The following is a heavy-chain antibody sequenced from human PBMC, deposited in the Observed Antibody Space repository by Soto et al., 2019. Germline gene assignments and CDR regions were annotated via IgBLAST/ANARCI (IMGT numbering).Heavy chain of an antibody. J-gene: IGHJ4*02. CDR2: ISSSSSYI. D-gene: IGHD2-15*01. CDR3: ARDTLYCSGGSCYPAY. V-gene: IGHV3-21*01. Sequence: GGSLRLSCAASGFTFSSYSMNWVRQAPGKGLEWVSSISSSSSYIYYADSVKGRFTISRDNAKNSLYLQMNSLRAEDTAVYYCARDTLYCSGGSCYPAYWGQGTLVTVSS. CDR1: GFTFSSYS.